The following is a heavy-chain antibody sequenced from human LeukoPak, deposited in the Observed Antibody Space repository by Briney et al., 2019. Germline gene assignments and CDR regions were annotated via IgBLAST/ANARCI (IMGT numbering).Heavy chain of an antibody. Sequence: GGSLRLSCAASGFTFSSYAMHWVRQAPGKGLEYVSAISSNGGSTYYANSVKGRFTISRDNSKNTLYLQMGSLRAEDMAVYYCARDVYYYYGMDVWGQGTTVTVSS. CDR2: ISSNGGST. V-gene: IGHV3-64*01. CDR3: ARDVYYYYGMDV. CDR1: GFTFSSYA. J-gene: IGHJ6*02.